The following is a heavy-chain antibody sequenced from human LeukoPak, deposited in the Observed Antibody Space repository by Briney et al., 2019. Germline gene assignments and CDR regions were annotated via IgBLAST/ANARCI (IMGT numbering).Heavy chain of an antibody. CDR2: ISSSSSYI. J-gene: IGHJ3*02. Sequence: GGSLRLSCAATGFTFSTYSMNWVRQAPGKGLEWVSSISSSSSYIYYADSVKGRFTISRDNAKNSLYLPMNSLRAEDTAVYYCARGSRYCSSTSCSYDAFDIWGQGTMVTVSS. V-gene: IGHV3-21*01. CDR3: ARGSRYCSSTSCSYDAFDI. CDR1: GFTFSTYS. D-gene: IGHD2-2*01.